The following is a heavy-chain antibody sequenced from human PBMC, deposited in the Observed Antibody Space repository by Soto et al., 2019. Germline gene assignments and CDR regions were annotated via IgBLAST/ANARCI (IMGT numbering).Heavy chain of an antibody. V-gene: IGHV4-39*01. CDR1: GGSISSSSYY. CDR3: ASNYDSSGYYSWTFDY. J-gene: IGHJ4*02. Sequence: SETLSLTCTVSGGSISSSSYYWGWIRQPPGKGLEWIGSIYYSGSTYYNPSLKSRVTISVDTSKNQFSLKLSSVTAADTAVYYCASNYDSSGYYSWTFDYCGQGTLVTVSS. CDR2: IYYSGST. D-gene: IGHD3-22*01.